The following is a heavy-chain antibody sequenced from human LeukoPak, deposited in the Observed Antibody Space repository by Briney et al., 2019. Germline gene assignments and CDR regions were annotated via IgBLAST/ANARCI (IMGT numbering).Heavy chain of an antibody. CDR1: GYTFTGYY. CDR2: INPNSGVT. Sequence: ASVKVSCKASGYTFTGYYMHWVRQAPGQGLEWMGWINPNSGVTNYAQKFQGRVTMTRDRSISTAYMELSRLRSDDTAVYYCARDLWSGGAAFDIWGQGTMVTVSS. V-gene: IGHV1-2*02. D-gene: IGHD3-10*01. CDR3: ARDLWSGGAAFDI. J-gene: IGHJ3*02.